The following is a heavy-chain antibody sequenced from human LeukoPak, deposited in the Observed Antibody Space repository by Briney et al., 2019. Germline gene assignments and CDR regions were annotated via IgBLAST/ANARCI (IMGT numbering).Heavy chain of an antibody. J-gene: IGHJ3*02. D-gene: IGHD3-3*01. CDR1: VYTFNNYY. CDR2: INSNRGGT. CDR3: ARDHGDDAFDI. V-gene: IGHV1-2*02. Sequence: ASVPVSCQPSVYTFNNYYIHWVRQAPGQGLEGMGWINSNRGGTNYEQKFQGRVTMTRDTSISTAYMELRSVRSDDTAVYYCARDHGDDAFDIWGPGTMVTVSS.